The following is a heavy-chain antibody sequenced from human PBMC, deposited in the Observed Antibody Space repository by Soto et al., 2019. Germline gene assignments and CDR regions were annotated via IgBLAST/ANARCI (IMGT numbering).Heavy chain of an antibody. Sequence: SETLSLTCTASGGSITSSSHFWGWVRQPPGKGLEWIGTIYFTGNTYYTPSLKSRLTMSIDTSKNEFPLRLNSVTAADTAVYYCAGQTFTIAAASYGRSNWFDPWGPGTLVTVSS. D-gene: IGHD6-25*01. CDR1: GGSITSSSHF. V-gene: IGHV4-39*01. J-gene: IGHJ5*02. CDR2: IYFTGNT. CDR3: AGQTFTIAAASYGRSNWFDP.